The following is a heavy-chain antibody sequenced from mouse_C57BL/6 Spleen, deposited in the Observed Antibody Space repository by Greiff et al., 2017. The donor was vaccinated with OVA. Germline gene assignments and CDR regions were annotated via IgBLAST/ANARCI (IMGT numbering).Heavy chain of an antibody. CDR2: IDPETGGT. J-gene: IGHJ3*01. Sequence: QVQLKQSGAELVRPGASVTLSCKASGYTFTDYEMHWVKQTPVHGLEWIGAIDPETGGTAYNQKFKGKAILTADKSSSTAYMELRSLTSEDSAVYYCTRSDGSAVGAYWGQGTLVTVSA. CDR3: TRSDGSAVGAY. CDR1: GYTFTDYE. V-gene: IGHV1-15*01. D-gene: IGHD1-1*01.